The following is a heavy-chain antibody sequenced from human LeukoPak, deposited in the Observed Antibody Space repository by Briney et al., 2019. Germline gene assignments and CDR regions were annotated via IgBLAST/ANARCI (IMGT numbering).Heavy chain of an antibody. CDR3: AKDQMRYCSSTSCYPFDY. Sequence: TGGSLRLSCAASGFTFSSYGMSWVRQAPGKGLEWVAFIRYDGSNKYYADSVKGRFTISRDNSKNTLYLQMNSLRAEDTAVYYCAKDQMRYCSSTSCYPFDYWGQGTLVTVSS. V-gene: IGHV3-30*02. D-gene: IGHD2-2*01. CDR2: IRYDGSNK. CDR1: GFTFSSYG. J-gene: IGHJ4*02.